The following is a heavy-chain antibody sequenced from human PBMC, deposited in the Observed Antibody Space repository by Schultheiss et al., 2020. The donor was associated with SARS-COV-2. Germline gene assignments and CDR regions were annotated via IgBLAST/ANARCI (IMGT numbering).Heavy chain of an antibody. J-gene: IGHJ4*02. CDR2: IKSKTDGGTT. CDR3: AREASPTRWWIDY. D-gene: IGHD2-15*01. Sequence: GESLKISCTASGFTFGDYAMSWVRQAPGKGLEWVGRIKSKTDGGTTDYAAPVKGRFTISRDDSKNTLYLQMNSLKTEDTAVYYCAREASPTRWWIDYWGQGTLVTVSS. CDR1: GFTFGDYA. V-gene: IGHV3-15*01.